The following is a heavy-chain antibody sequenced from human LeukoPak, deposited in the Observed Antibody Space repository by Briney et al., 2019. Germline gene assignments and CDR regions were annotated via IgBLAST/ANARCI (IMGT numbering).Heavy chain of an antibody. CDR2: INSDGSST. J-gene: IGHJ4*02. V-gene: IGHV3-74*01. Sequence: QPGGSLRLSCAASGFTFSSYWMHWVRQAPGKGLVWVSGINSDGSSTSYADSVKGRFTISRDNAKNTLYLQMNSLRAEDTAVYYCARLVYCTSTSCLDSDYWGQGTLVTVSS. D-gene: IGHD2-2*01. CDR1: GFTFSSYW. CDR3: ARLVYCTSTSCLDSDY.